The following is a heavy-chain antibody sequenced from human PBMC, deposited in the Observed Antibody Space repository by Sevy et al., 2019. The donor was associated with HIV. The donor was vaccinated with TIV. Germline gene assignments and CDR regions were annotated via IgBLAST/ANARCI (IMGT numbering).Heavy chain of an antibody. CDR2: ISGSGGST. D-gene: IGHD5-18*01. CDR1: GFTFSSYA. CDR3: AKGKDVVGIQLWTGAPRFDY. V-gene: IGHV3-23*01. Sequence: GGFLRLSCAASGFTFSSYAMSWVRQAPGKGLEWVSAISGSGGSTYYADSVKGRFTISRDNSKNTLYLQMNSLRAEDTAVYYCAKGKDVVGIQLWTGAPRFDYWGQGTLVTVSS. J-gene: IGHJ4*02.